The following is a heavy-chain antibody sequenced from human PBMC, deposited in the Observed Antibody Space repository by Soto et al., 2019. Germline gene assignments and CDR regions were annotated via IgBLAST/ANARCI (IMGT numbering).Heavy chain of an antibody. V-gene: IGHV4-39*07. J-gene: IGHJ6*03. Sequence: PSETLSLTCTVSGGSISSSSYYWGWIRQPPGKGLEWIGEINHSGSTNYNPSLKSRVTISVDTSKNQFSLKLISVTAADTAVYYCARGGGFYCSSTSCRIHYYYYYMDVWGKGTTVTVSS. D-gene: IGHD2-2*01. CDR3: ARGGGFYCSSTSCRIHYYYYYMDV. CDR2: INHSGST. CDR1: GGSISSSSYY.